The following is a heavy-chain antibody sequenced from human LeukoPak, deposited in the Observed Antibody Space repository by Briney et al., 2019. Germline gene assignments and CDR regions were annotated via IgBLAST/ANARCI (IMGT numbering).Heavy chain of an antibody. CDR1: GFTFSSYW. J-gene: IGHJ4*02. CDR3: AKGIIGSYSSGSLVFDY. V-gene: IGHV3-23*01. D-gene: IGHD6-19*01. Sequence: PGGSLRLSCAASGFTFSSYWMSWVRQAPGKGLEWVSAISGSGGSTYYADSVKGRFTISRDNSKNTLYLQMNSLRAEDTAVYYCAKGIIGSYSSGSLVFDYWGQGTLVTVSS. CDR2: ISGSGGST.